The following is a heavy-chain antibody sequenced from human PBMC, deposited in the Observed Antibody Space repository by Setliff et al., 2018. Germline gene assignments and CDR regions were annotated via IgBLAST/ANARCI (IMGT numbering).Heavy chain of an antibody. CDR2: IKEDGSEQ. Sequence: GGSLRLSCAASGFSISGRWMSWVRQAPGKGLEWVANIKEDGSEQYYVHSVRGRFTVSRDNARNLVFLEMNSLRGEDTAVYYCARDNVILDDSRGIFYPWFDPWGQGTRVTVSS. CDR3: ARDNVILDDSRGIFYPWFDP. CDR1: GFSISGRW. D-gene: IGHD4-4*01. J-gene: IGHJ5*02. V-gene: IGHV3-7*03.